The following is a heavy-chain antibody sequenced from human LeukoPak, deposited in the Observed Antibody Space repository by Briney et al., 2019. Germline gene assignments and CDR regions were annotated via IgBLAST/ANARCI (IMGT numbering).Heavy chain of an antibody. CDR2: ISWNSGSI. Sequence: PGGSLRLSCAASGFTFSSYAMSWVRQAPGKGLEWVSGISWNSGSIGYADSVKGRFTISRDNAKNSLYLQMNSLRAEDTALYYCAKDTSGGVMYYFDYWGQGTLVTVSS. V-gene: IGHV3-9*01. CDR1: GFTFSSYA. J-gene: IGHJ4*02. CDR3: AKDTSGGVMYYFDY. D-gene: IGHD3-16*01.